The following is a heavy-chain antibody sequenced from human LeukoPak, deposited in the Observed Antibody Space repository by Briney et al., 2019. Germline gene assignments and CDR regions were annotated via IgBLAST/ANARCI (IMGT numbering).Heavy chain of an antibody. D-gene: IGHD6-13*01. Sequence: GGSLRLSCAASGFTFNSYAMHWVRQAPGKGLEWVAVISYDGSNKYYADSVKGRFTISRDNSKNTLYLQMNSLRAEDTAVYYCARDHGIAAAGALYFDYWGQGTLVTVSS. CDR3: ARDHGIAAAGALYFDY. V-gene: IGHV3-30*04. J-gene: IGHJ4*02. CDR1: GFTFNSYA. CDR2: ISYDGSNK.